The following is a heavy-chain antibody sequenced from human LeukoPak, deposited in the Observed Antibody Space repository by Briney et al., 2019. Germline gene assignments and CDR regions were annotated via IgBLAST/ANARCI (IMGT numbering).Heavy chain of an antibody. Sequence: PGGSLRLSCAASGINFSNAWSTWVRQAPGKGLEWVGRIKSKKDGEITDYAAPVKGRFTISRDDSKDTLYLQMNSLKTEDTAVYYCSTGGGVLRFLGGQGTLVTVSS. D-gene: IGHD3-3*01. V-gene: IGHV3-15*01. J-gene: IGHJ4*01. CDR3: STGGGVLRFL. CDR1: GINFSNAW. CDR2: IKSKKDGEIT.